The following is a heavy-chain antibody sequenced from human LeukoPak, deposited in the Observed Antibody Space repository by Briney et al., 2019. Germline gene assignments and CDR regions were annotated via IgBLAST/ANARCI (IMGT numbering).Heavy chain of an antibody. CDR1: GFTFSDYY. CDR3: ARVGSRGYYFDY. D-gene: IGHD1-26*01. V-gene: IGHV3-11*06. CDR2: ISGSSTYT. J-gene: IGHJ4*02. Sequence: DPGGSLRLSCASSGFTFSDYYMSWIRQAPGKGLEWVSHISGSSTYTNYADSVKGRFTISRDNANNSLYLQMNSLTAEDMAVSYCARVGSRGYYFDYWGQGTLVSVSS.